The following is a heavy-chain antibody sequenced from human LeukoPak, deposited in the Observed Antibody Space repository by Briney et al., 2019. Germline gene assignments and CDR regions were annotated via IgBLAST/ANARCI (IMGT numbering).Heavy chain of an antibody. CDR1: GGSISSYS. V-gene: IGHV4-30-2*01. CDR3: ARGMIPVYFDY. J-gene: IGHJ4*02. D-gene: IGHD3-22*01. Sequence: SETLSLTCTVSGGSISSYSWSWIRQPPGKGLEWIGYIYHSGSTYYNPSLKSRVTISVDRSKNQFSLKLSSVTAADTAVYYCARGMIPVYFDYWGQGTLVTVSS. CDR2: IYHSGST.